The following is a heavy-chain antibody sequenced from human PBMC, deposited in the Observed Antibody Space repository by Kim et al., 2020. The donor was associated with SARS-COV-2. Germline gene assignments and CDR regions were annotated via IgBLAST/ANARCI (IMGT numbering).Heavy chain of an antibody. CDR2: IYYSGST. Sequence: SETLSLTCTVSGGSISSSSYYWGRIRQPPGKGLEWIGSIYYSGSTYFNPSLKSRVTISVDTSKNQFSLKLNSVTAADTAVYYCARQEAAGSPGSYFDYWGQGTLVTVSS. CDR1: GGSISSSSYY. J-gene: IGHJ4*02. V-gene: IGHV4-39*01. CDR3: ARQEAAGSPGSYFDY. D-gene: IGHD1-26*01.